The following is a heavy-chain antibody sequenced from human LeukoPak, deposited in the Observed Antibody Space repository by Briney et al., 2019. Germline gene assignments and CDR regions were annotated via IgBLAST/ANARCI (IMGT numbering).Heavy chain of an antibody. CDR1: GXSISSSSYY. CDR2: IYYSGST. CDR3: ARLVADYDSSGYYLAENDY. Sequence: SETLSLTCTVSGXSISSSSYYWGWIRQPPGKGLEWIGSIYYSGSTYYNPSLKSRVTISVDTSKNQFSLKLSSVTAADTAVYYCARLVADYDSSGYYLAENDYWGQGTLVTVSS. D-gene: IGHD3-22*01. V-gene: IGHV4-39*01. J-gene: IGHJ4*02.